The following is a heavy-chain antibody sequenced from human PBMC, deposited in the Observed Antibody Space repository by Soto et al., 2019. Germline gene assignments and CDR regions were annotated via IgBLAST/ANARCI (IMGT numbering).Heavy chain of an antibody. Sequence: SETLSLTCNVSGGSISGYYWSWIRQPAVKVLEWLGRIYTSGTTNYNPSLKSRITMSVDTSKNQFSLKLSSVTVADTAVYYCARDIAAAGMEDWFDPWGQGILVTVSS. CDR2: IYTSGTT. D-gene: IGHD6-13*01. V-gene: IGHV4-4*07. CDR1: GGSISGYY. J-gene: IGHJ5*02. CDR3: ARDIAAAGMEDWFDP.